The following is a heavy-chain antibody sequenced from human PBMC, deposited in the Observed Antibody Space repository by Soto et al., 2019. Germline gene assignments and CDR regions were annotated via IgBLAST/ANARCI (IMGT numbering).Heavy chain of an antibody. CDR1: GFTFSNYW. CDR3: ARVWYATSSNYMDV. CDR2: INNYGSST. J-gene: IGHJ6*03. Sequence: EVQLVESGGGLVQPGGSLRLSCAASGFTFSNYWMHWVRQAPGKGLVWISRINNYGSSTTYADSVKGRFTISRDNAENTLHLQMNSLRAEDTAVYYCARVWYATSSNYMDVWGKGTTVTVSS. V-gene: IGHV3-74*01. D-gene: IGHD2-2*01.